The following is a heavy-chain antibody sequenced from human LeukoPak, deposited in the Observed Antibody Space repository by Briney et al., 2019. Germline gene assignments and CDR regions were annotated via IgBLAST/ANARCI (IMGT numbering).Heavy chain of an antibody. V-gene: IGHV4-34*01. D-gene: IGHD6-19*01. CDR3: ARGLVGIAVAAHGNWFDP. CDR1: GGSFSGYY. Sequence: SETLSLTCAVYGGSFSGYYWSWIRQPPGKGLEWTGEINHSGSTNYNPSLKSRVTISVDTSKNQFSLKLSSVTAADTAVYYCARGLVGIAVAAHGNWFDPWGQGTLVTVSS. CDR2: INHSGST. J-gene: IGHJ5*02.